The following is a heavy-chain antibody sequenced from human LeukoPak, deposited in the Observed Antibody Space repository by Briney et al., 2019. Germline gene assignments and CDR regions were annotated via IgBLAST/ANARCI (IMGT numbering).Heavy chain of an antibody. CDR3: ARPRIAAAHDGFDI. CDR1: GGSITSNY. D-gene: IGHD6-13*01. CDR2: IYNSGST. J-gene: IGHJ3*02. Sequence: SQTLSLTCTVSGGSITSNYWSWIRQPPGKGLEWIGCIYNSGSTNYNPTVKSRVTISLDTANNQFSMKLSSVTAADTAVYYCARPRIAAAHDGFDIWGQGTMVAVSS. V-gene: IGHV4-59*08.